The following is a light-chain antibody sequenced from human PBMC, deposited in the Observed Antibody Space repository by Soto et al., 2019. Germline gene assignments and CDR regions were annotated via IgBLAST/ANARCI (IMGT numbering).Light chain of an antibody. J-gene: IGLJ2*01. Sequence: QSALTQPASVSGSPGQSITISCTGATSDFGDNKYVSWYQQHPGKAPKLMIYDVSNRPSGVSDRFSGSKSGNTASLTISGLQDEDEADYYCCSYTISTTMVFGGGTKLTVL. CDR2: DVS. CDR3: CSYTISTTMV. CDR1: TSDFGDNKY. V-gene: IGLV2-14*03.